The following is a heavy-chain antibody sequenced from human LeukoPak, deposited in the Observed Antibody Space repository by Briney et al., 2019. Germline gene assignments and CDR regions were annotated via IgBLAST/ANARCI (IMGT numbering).Heavy chain of an antibody. CDR2: IDTSGST. CDR1: GVSISHYY. Sequence: PSETLSLICTVSGVSISHYYWTWIRQPAGGGLEWIGRIDTSGSTNYNPSLQSRVTMSSDTSSNQFSLNLMSVDATDTAVYYCARGQWQIDYWGQGVLVTVSS. CDR3: ARGQWQIDY. D-gene: IGHD6-19*01. V-gene: IGHV4-4*07. J-gene: IGHJ4*02.